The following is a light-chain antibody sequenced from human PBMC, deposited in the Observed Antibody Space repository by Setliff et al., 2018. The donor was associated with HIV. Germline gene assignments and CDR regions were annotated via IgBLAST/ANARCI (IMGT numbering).Light chain of an antibody. V-gene: IGLV4-69*01. Sequence: QPELTQSPSAFASLGASVKLTCSLSSGHTNFPVAWHQQQPEKGPRYLMQVNPDGSHIKGDGIPDRFSGSSSGADRYLIISSLQSEDEADYYCQTWDTDLYVFEAGTKVTVL. CDR1: SGHTNFP. CDR2: VNPDGSH. CDR3: QTWDTDLYV. J-gene: IGLJ1*01.